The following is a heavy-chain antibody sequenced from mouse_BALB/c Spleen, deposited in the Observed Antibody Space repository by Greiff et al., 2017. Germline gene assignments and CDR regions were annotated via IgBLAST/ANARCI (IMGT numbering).Heavy chain of an antibody. D-gene: IGHD2-1*01. Sequence: EESGPGLVKPSQSLSLTCSVTGYSITSGYYWNWIRQFPGNKLEWMGYISYDGSNNYNPSLKNRISITRDTSKNQFFLKLNSVTTEDTATYYCARGGGNYVLFAYWGQGTLVTVSA. CDR1: GYSITSGYY. V-gene: IGHV3-6*02. CDR2: ISYDGSN. J-gene: IGHJ3*01. CDR3: ARGGGNYVLFAY.